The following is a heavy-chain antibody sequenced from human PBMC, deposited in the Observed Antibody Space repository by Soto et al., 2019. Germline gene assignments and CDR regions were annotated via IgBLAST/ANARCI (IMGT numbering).Heavy chain of an antibody. Sequence: SETLSLTCTVSGGSISSSSYYWGWIRQPPGKVLEWIGSIYYSGSTYYNPSLKSRVTISVDTSKNQFSLKLSSVTAADTAVYYCASQEVTTLNYWGQGTLVTVSS. V-gene: IGHV4-39*01. CDR2: IYYSGST. CDR3: ASQEVTTLNY. J-gene: IGHJ4*02. D-gene: IGHD4-17*01. CDR1: GGSISSSSYY.